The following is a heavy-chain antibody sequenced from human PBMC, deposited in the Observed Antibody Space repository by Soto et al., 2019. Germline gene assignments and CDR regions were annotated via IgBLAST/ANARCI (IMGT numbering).Heavy chain of an antibody. V-gene: IGHV1-24*01. CDR1: S. D-gene: IGHD6-13*01. CDR3: ATSLVSSCFDY. Sequence: SRRWLSHAPGKGLEWMGGFDPEDDETIYAQKFQGRVTMTEDTSTDTAYMELSSLRSEDTAVYNCATSLVSSCFDYWGQGTLVTVSS. J-gene: IGHJ4*02. CDR2: FDPEDDET.